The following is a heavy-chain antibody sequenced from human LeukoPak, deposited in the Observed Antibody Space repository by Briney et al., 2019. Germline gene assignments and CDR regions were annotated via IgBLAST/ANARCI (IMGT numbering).Heavy chain of an antibody. D-gene: IGHD3-22*01. V-gene: IGHV1-2*02. J-gene: IGHJ5*02. CDR3: ARDRVERPYYYDSSGYYGWWFDP. CDR2: INPDTGAT. CDR1: GYTFTDYY. Sequence: ASVKVSCKACGYTFTDYYIHWVRQAPGQGLEWMGWINPDTGATNFAQKFLGRVTLTRDTSITTAYMEVNSLTSDDTAVYYCARDRVERPYYYDSSGYYGWWFDPWGQGTLVTVSS.